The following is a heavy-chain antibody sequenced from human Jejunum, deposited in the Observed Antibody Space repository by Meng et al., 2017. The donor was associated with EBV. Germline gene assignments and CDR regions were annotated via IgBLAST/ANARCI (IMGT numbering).Heavy chain of an antibody. V-gene: IGHV6-1*01. CDR2: TYYRSKWYN. J-gene: IGHJ4*02. CDR3: ARDRTSWHYFDY. D-gene: IGHD2-2*01. CDR1: GDSVSSTSAT. Sequence: QLQLQQSGPGLVKPSQTLSLTGAIPGDSVSSTSATWNWIRQSPSRGLEWLGRTYYRSKWYNDYAESVKSRITINPDTSNNQFSLQLNSVTPEDTAVYYCARDRTSWHYFDYWGQGTLVTVSS.